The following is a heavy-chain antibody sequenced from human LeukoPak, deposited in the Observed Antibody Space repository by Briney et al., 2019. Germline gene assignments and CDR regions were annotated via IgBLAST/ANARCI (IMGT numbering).Heavy chain of an antibody. CDR2: IIPIFGTA. CDR3: ARDQMVVATFTLDAFDI. J-gene: IGHJ3*02. V-gene: IGHV1-69*06. Sequence: SVKVSCKASGGTFSSYAISWVRQAPGQGLEWMGGIIPIFGTANYAQKFQGRVTITADKSTSTAYMELSSLRSEDTAVYYCARDQMVVATFTLDAFDIWGQGTMVTVSS. CDR1: GGTFSSYA. D-gene: IGHD5-24*01.